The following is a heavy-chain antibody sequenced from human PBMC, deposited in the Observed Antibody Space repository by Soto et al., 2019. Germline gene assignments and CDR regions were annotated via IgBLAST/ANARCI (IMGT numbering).Heavy chain of an antibody. V-gene: IGHV4-61*01. J-gene: IGHJ4*02. CDR1: GVSVSSGSYY. CDR3: ARDYGGDY. D-gene: IGHD4-17*01. Sequence: QVQLQESGPGLVKPSETLSLTCTVSGVSVSSGSYYWSWIRQPPGKGLEWVGKIYYSGSTDYNPSHKSRVTISIDTSKSQFSLTLSSVTAADTAVYYCARDYGGDYWGQGTLVTVSS. CDR2: IYYSGST.